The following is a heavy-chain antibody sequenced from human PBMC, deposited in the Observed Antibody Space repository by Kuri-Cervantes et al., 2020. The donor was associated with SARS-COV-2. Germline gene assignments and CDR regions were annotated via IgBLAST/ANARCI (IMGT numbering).Heavy chain of an antibody. CDR1: GFTFSSYA. D-gene: IGHD3-10*01. V-gene: IGHV3-23*01. CDR2: ISGSGGST. CDR3: AKGGDTMVRGLGLLGKYYYYGMDV. Sequence: GESLKISCAASGFTFSSYAMSWVRQAPGKGLEWVSAISGSGGSTYYADSVKGRFTISRDNSKNTLYLQMNSLRAEDTAVYYCAKGGDTMVRGLGLLGKYYYYGMDVWGQGTTVTVSS. J-gene: IGHJ6*02.